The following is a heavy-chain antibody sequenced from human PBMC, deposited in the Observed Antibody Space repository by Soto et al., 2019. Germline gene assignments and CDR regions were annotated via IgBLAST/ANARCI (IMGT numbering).Heavy chain of an antibody. CDR3: GTGSAFDI. CDR2: IKTQAEGGTT. V-gene: IGHV3-15*01. J-gene: IGHJ3*02. Sequence: DVQSVESGGVLVKPGGSLRISCEVPGFSFINSWMSWVRQAPGKGLEWVGRIKTQAEGGTTDYAAPVKGRFTISRDDSKKTLYLQMNSLKTEDTAVYYCGTGSAFDIWGRGTMVSVS. CDR1: GFSFINSW. D-gene: IGHD1-26*01.